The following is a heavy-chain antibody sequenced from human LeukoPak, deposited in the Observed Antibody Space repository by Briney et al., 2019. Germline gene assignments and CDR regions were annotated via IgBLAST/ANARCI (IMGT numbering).Heavy chain of an antibody. CDR2: ISGYNGNT. J-gene: IGHJ4*02. CDR1: GYTFTSYG. CDR3: ARNKAYTSGCYDY. D-gene: IGHD6-19*01. Sequence: ASVKVSCKASGYTFTSYGISWVRQAPGQGLEWVGWISGYNGNTNYAQKLRGRVTMTTDTSTSTVYMELRSLRSDDTAIYSCARNKAYTSGCYDYWGQGTLVTVSS. V-gene: IGHV1-18*01.